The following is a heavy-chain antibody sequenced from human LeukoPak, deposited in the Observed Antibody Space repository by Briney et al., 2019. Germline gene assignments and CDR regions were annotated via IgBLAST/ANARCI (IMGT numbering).Heavy chain of an antibody. J-gene: IGHJ4*02. Sequence: GASVKVSCKASGYTFTSYGISWVRQAPGQGLEWMGWISAYNGNTNYAQKLQGRVTMTTDTSTSTAYMELRSLRSDDTAVYYCARDPPHSVNYYGSGSYSLNDYWGQGTLVTVSS. V-gene: IGHV1-18*01. CDR2: ISAYNGNT. CDR3: ARDPPHSVNYYGSGSYSLNDY. D-gene: IGHD3-10*01. CDR1: GYTFTSYG.